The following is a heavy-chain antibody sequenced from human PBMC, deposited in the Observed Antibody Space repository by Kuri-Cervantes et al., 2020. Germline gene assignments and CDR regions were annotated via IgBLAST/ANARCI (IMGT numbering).Heavy chain of an antibody. V-gene: IGHV3-23*01. D-gene: IGHD3-22*01. CDR2: IVHSGGNT. CDR3: ARAAFDTSGYFYAY. Sequence: GGSLRLSCAAYGFTFSSYAMSWVRQAPGKGLECLSAIVHSGGNTYYADSVKGRFTISRDNSKNTLYLQMNSLRAEDTAVYYCARAAFDTSGYFYAYWGQGTLVTVSS. J-gene: IGHJ4*02. CDR1: GFTFSSYA.